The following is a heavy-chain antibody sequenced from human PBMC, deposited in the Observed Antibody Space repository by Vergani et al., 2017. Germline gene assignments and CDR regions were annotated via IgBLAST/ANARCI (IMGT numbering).Heavy chain of an antibody. CDR3: ARDLYESSGPFDY. J-gene: IGHJ4*02. V-gene: IGHV1-2*02. Sequence: QVQLVQSGAEVKKPGASVKVSCKASGYTFTGYYMHWVRQAPGQGLEWMGWINPNSGGTNYAPKFQGRVPMTRDTSISTAYMALSMLRSDDTAVYYCARDLYESSGPFDYWGQGTLVTVSS. D-gene: IGHD3-22*01. CDR1: GYTFTGYY. CDR2: INPNSGGT.